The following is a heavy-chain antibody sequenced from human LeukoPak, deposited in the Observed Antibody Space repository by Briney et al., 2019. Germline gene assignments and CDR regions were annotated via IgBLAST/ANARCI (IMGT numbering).Heavy chain of an antibody. CDR3: ARGDGDGYDYIWGSYRQTATGLYFDY. V-gene: IGHV4-34*01. J-gene: IGHJ4*02. D-gene: IGHD3-16*02. Sequence: SETLSLTCAVYGGSFSGYYWSWIRQPPGKGLEWIGDINHSGSTNYNPSLKSRVTISVDTSKNQFSLKLSSVTAADTAVYYSARGDGDGYDYIWGSYRQTATGLYFDYWGQGTLVTVSS. CDR2: INHSGST. CDR1: GGSFSGYY.